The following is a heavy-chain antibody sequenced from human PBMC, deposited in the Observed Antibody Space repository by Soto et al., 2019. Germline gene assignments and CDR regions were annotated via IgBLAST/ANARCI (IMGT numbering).Heavy chain of an antibody. J-gene: IGHJ4*02. CDR2: IYPGDSDT. CDR1: GYSFTSYW. V-gene: IGHV5-51*01. CDR3: ARRGSSGWFFDY. Sequence: GESLKISXKGSGYSFTSYWIGWVRQMPGKGLEWMGIIYPGDSDTRYSPSFQGQVTLSADKSISTVYLQWGTLKASDTAMYYCARRGSSGWFFDYWGQGTQVTVSS. D-gene: IGHD6-19*01.